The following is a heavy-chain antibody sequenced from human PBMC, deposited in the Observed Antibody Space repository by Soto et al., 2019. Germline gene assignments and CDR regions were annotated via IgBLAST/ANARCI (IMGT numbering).Heavy chain of an antibody. J-gene: IGHJ3*02. D-gene: IGHD2-15*01. Sequence: EVQLVESGGGLVKPGGSLRLSCAASGFTFSNAWMSWVRQAPGKGLVWVSRINSDGSSTSYADSVKGRFTISRDNAKNTLYLQMNSLRAEDTAVYYCARDHRGYCSGGSCYPGAFDIWGQGTMVTVSS. V-gene: IGHV3-74*01. CDR3: ARDHRGYCSGGSCYPGAFDI. CDR2: INSDGSST. CDR1: GFTFSNAW.